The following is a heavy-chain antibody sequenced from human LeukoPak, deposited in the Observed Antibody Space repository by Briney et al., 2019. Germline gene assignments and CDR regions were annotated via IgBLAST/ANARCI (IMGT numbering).Heavy chain of an antibody. CDR3: ARHVADYDFDY. J-gene: IGHJ4*02. CDR2: IYNSGST. V-gene: IGHV4-39*01. CDR1: GGSISSNNYY. D-gene: IGHD3-16*01. Sequence: SETLSLTCSVSGGSISSNNYYWGWIRQPPGKGLGWIGSIYNSGSTYYNPSLKSRVTVSVDRTKNQFSLSLKSVTAADTAVYYCARHVADYDFDYWGQGSLVTVSS.